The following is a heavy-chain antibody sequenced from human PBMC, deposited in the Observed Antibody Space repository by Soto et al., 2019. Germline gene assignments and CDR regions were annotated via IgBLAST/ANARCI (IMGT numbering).Heavy chain of an antibody. CDR3: ARVPYDDCSSTSCYVVYNWFDF. CDR1: GVAFSSCA. Sequence: SAEPSCEDPGVAFSSCAISWVRQYPRQGLEWMGGIIPIFGTANYAQKFQGRVTITADESTSTAYMELSSLRSEDTAVYYCARVPYDDCSSTSCYVVYNWFDFWGQGTLVTVPS. J-gene: IGHJ5*01. D-gene: IGHD2-2*01. V-gene: IGHV1-69*13. CDR2: IIPIFGTA.